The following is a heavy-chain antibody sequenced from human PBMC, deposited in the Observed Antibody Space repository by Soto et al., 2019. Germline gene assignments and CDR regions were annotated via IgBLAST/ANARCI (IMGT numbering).Heavy chain of an antibody. J-gene: IGHJ6*02. CDR2: IYYSGST. CDR3: ARYHKWFWKRGGMDV. V-gene: IGHV4-31*03. D-gene: IGHD3-10*01. CDR1: VGSISSGGYY. Sequence: QVQLQESGPGLVKPSQTLSLTCTVSVGSISSGGYYWSWIRQHPGKGLEWIGYIYYSGSTYYNPYLKSRVTISVDTSKNQFSLKLSSVTAADTAVYYCARYHKWFWKRGGMDVWGQGTTVTVSS.